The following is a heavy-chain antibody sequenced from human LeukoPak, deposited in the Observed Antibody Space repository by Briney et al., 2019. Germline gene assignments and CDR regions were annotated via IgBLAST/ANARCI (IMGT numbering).Heavy chain of an antibody. CDR3: ARDAGSSWGDYYYYMDV. CDR2: LSAYNGNT. CDR1: GYTFTSYG. D-gene: IGHD6-13*01. J-gene: IGHJ6*03. V-gene: IGHV1-18*01. Sequence: GASVKVSCKASGYTFTSYGISWVRQVPGQGVEWMGWLSAYNGNTNYAQKLQGRVTMTIDTSTSTAYMELRSLSSDDTAVYYCARDAGSSWGDYYYYMDVWGKGTTVTVSS.